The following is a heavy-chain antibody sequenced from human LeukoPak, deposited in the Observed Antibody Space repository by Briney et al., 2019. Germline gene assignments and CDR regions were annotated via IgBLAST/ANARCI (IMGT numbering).Heavy chain of an antibody. D-gene: IGHD2-8*01. J-gene: IGHJ4*02. CDR3: ALRYCTNGVCYLDY. Sequence: GGSLRLSCAASGFTFSSYWMSWVRQAPGKGLEWVANIKQDGSEKYYVDSVKGPLTISRDNAKNSLDLQMNSLRAEDTAVYYCALRYCTNGVCYLDYWGQGTLVTVSS. V-gene: IGHV3-7*01. CDR1: GFTFSSYW. CDR2: IKQDGSEK.